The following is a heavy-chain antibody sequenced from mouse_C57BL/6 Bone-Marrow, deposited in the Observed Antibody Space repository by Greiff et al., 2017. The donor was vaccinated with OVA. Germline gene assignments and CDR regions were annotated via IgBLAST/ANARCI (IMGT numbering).Heavy chain of an antibody. Sequence: VQLQQSGAELVQPGASVKLSCTASGFTFTSYWMPWVTQRPGRGLEWIGRIDPNSGGPKYNEKFKSKATLTVDKPSSTAFMQLSSLTSEDSAVNYCARTYYYGSSYWDSDVWGTGTTVTVSS. V-gene: IGHV1-72*01. CDR3: ARTYYYGSSYWDSDV. CDR1: GFTFTSYW. D-gene: IGHD1-1*01. J-gene: IGHJ1*03. CDR2: IDPNSGGP.